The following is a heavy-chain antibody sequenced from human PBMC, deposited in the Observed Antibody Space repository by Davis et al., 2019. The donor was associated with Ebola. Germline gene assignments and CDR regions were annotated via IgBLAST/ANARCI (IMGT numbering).Heavy chain of an antibody. Sequence: SETLSPTCTVSGGSISSHYWSWIRQPPGKGLEWIGYVYITGNTTYNPSLKSRVTISVDTSKNQFSLRLNSVTAADTAIYFCAGDRHDSSAYGFWGQGTLLTVSS. V-gene: IGHV4-4*08. J-gene: IGHJ4*02. CDR2: VYITGNT. CDR3: AGDRHDSSAYGF. D-gene: IGHD3-22*01. CDR1: GGSISSHY.